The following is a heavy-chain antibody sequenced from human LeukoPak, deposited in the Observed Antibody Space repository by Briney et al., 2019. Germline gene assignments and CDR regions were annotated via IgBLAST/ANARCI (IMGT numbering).Heavy chain of an antibody. D-gene: IGHD6-19*01. J-gene: IGHJ4*02. CDR3: ARYRSSGFKNDFDY. Sequence: GGSLRLSCAASGFTFSGYSMNWVRQSPGKGLEWLSFIGGSGSSIYYADSVKGRFTISRDNAKSTLYLQMNSLRADDTALYYCARYRSSGFKNDFDYWGQGTLVTVSP. V-gene: IGHV3-48*01. CDR2: IGGSGSSI. CDR1: GFTFSGYS.